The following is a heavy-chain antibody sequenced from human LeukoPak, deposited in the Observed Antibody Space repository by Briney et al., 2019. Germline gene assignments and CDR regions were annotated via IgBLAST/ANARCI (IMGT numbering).Heavy chain of an antibody. CDR2: IYYSGST. Sequence: SETLSLTCTVSGGSISSSSYYWGWIRQPPGKGLEWIGSIYYSGSTYYNPSLKSRVTISVDTSKNQFSLKLSSVTAADTAVYYCARGRSGYYYSARRFDYWGQGTLVTVSS. V-gene: IGHV4-39*01. CDR1: GGSISSSSYY. D-gene: IGHD3-22*01. J-gene: IGHJ4*02. CDR3: ARGRSGYYYSARRFDY.